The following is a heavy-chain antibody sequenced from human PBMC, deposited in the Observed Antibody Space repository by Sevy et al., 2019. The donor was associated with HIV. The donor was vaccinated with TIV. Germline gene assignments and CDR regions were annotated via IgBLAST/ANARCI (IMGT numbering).Heavy chain of an antibody. Sequence: GGSLRLSCAASGFTFSSYGMHWVRQAPGKGLEWVAVISYDGSNKYYADSVKGRFTISRDNSKNTRYLQMNSLRAEDTAVYYCAKDLGYCSSTSCSPSLYYYYYGMDVWGQVTTVTVSS. CDR2: ISYDGSNK. J-gene: IGHJ6*02. CDR3: AKDLGYCSSTSCSPSLYYYYYGMDV. CDR1: GFTFSSYG. D-gene: IGHD2-2*01. V-gene: IGHV3-30*18.